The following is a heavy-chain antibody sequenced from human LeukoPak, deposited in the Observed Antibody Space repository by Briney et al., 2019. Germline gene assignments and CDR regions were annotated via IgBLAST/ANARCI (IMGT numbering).Heavy chain of an antibody. J-gene: IGHJ4*02. Sequence: GGSLRLSCAASGFTFSSYAMHWVRQAPGKGLEWVAVISYDGSNKYYADSVKGRFTISRNNSKNTLYLQMNSLRAEDTAVYYCARVGSYSFDYWGQGTLVTVSS. CDR2: ISYDGSNK. D-gene: IGHD1-26*01. CDR3: ARVGSYSFDY. CDR1: GFTFSSYA. V-gene: IGHV3-30-3*01.